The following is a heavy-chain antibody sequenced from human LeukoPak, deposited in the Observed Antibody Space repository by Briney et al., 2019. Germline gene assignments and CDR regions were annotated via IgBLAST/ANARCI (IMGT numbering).Heavy chain of an antibody. D-gene: IGHD6-19*01. Sequence: PGGSLRLSCAASGFTFNSDAMSWVRQPPGKGLEWVSVISASGASPYYADSVKGRFTISRDNSKNTLYLQMNSLRAEDTAVYYCAKRAVAGTYYFDYWGQGTLVTVSS. CDR3: AKRAVAGTYYFDY. V-gene: IGHV3-23*01. CDR2: ISASGASP. CDR1: GFTFNSDA. J-gene: IGHJ4*02.